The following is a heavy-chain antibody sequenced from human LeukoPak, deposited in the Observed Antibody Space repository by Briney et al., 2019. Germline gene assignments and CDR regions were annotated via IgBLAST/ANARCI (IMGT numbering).Heavy chain of an antibody. CDR3: AKESWSTGSGKGAFDI. J-gene: IGHJ3*02. Sequence: QAGGSLRLSCAASGFTFSSYGMHWVRQAPGKGLEWVVVISYDGSNKYYADSVKGRFTISRDNYKKTLYLQMNSLRAEDTAVFYCAKESWSTGSGKGAFDIWGQGTMVTVSS. CDR1: GFTFSSYG. V-gene: IGHV3-30*18. CDR2: ISYDGSNK. D-gene: IGHD3-10*01.